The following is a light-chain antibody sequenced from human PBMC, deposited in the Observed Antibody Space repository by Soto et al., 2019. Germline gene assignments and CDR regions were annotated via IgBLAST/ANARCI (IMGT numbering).Light chain of an antibody. J-gene: IGLJ3*02. V-gene: IGLV1-44*01. CDR1: SSNIGSIA. CDR3: AAWDASLNGWV. Sequence: QSVLTQPPSASGTPGQRVSISCSGSSSNIGSIAVNWYQLLPGTAPKLLIYSNTQRPSGVPDRFSGSKSGTSASLAISRLKSEYEADYSCAAWDASLNGWVFGGRTTQTVL. CDR2: SNT.